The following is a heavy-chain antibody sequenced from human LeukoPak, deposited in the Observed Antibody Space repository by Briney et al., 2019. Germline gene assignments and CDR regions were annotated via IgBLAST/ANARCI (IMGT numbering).Heavy chain of an antibody. Sequence: ASVKVSCKASGGTFSSYAISWVRQAPGQGLEWMGGIIPIFGTANYAQKFQGRVTITADESTSTAYMELSSLRSEDTAVYYCARDRVGTIFGVVIDAGAYYYGMDVWGQGTTVTVSS. CDR1: GGTFSSYA. CDR2: IIPIFGTA. CDR3: ARDRVGTIFGVVIDAGAYYYGMDV. J-gene: IGHJ6*02. D-gene: IGHD3-3*01. V-gene: IGHV1-69*13.